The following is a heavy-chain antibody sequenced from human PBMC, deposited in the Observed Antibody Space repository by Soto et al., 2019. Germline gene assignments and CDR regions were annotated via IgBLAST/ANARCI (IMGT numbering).Heavy chain of an antibody. D-gene: IGHD6-13*01. J-gene: IGHJ6*03. CDR3: ATAYSSSWYCMDL. V-gene: IGHV3-66*01. Sequence: EVQLVESGGGLVQPGGSLRLSCAASGFTVSSNYMSWVRQAPGKGLEWVSVIYSGGSTYYTDSVKGRFTISRDNSKNTLYLQMNSLRAEDTAVYYCATAYSSSWYCMDLLGKGTTVTVSS. CDR2: IYSGGST. CDR1: GFTVSSNY.